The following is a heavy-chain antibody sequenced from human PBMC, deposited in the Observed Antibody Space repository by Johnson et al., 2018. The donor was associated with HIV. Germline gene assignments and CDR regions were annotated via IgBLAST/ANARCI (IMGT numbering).Heavy chain of an antibody. CDR3: AKVDTAMVNAFDI. J-gene: IGHJ3*02. D-gene: IGHD5-18*01. CDR1: GFTFSNYW. CDR2: ISGSGGST. V-gene: IGHV3-23*04. Sequence: VQLVESGGGLVQTGGSLRLSCAASGFTFSNYWMHWVRQAPGKGLVWVSAISGSGGSTYYADSVKGRFTISRDNSKNTLYLQMNSLRAEDTAVYYCAKVDTAMVNAFDIWGQGTMVTVSS.